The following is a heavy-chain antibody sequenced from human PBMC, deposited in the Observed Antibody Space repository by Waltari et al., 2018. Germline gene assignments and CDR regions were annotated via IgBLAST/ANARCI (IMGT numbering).Heavy chain of an antibody. CDR1: GGSINIYY. CDR2: VYYTGNT. V-gene: IGHV4-59*08. Sequence: QIHLQESGPGLVKPSETLSLTCTVSGGSINIYYWSWIRQPPGKGLEWIGYVYYTGNTIYNPSLESRVTLSADTSKNQVSLRRRSVTAADTAVYYCARGMSSVWYGPFDYWGQGTLVTVSS. D-gene: IGHD6-19*01. CDR3: ARGMSSVWYGPFDY. J-gene: IGHJ4*02.